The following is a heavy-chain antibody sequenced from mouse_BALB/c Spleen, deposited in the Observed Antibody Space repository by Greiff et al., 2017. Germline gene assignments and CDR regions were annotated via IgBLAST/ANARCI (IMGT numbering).Heavy chain of an antibody. D-gene: IGHD4-1*01. CDR3: TGLTGGGFAY. V-gene: IGHV1-5*01. Sequence: VQLQQSGTVLARPGASVKMSCKASGYTFTSYWMHWVKQRPGQGLEWIGAIYPGNSDTSYNQKFKGKAKLTAVTSTSTAYMELSSLTNEDSAVYYCTGLTGGGFAYWGQGTLVTVSA. CDR1: GYTFTSYW. CDR2: IYPGNSDT. J-gene: IGHJ3*01.